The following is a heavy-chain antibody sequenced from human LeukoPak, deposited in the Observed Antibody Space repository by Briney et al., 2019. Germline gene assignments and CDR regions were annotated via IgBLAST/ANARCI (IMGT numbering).Heavy chain of an antibody. Sequence: SETLSLTCAVYGGSFSGYYRSWIRQPPGKGLEWIGETNHSGSTNYNPSLKSRVTISVDTSKNQFSLKLSSVTAADTAVYYCARRKAPRVVAPRGAFDIWGQGTMVTVSS. CDR3: ARRKAPRVVAPRGAFDI. D-gene: IGHD3-22*01. V-gene: IGHV4-34*01. CDR2: TNHSGST. J-gene: IGHJ3*02. CDR1: GGSFSGYY.